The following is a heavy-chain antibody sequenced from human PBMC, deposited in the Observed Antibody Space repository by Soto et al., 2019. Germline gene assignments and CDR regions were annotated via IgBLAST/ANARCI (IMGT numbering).Heavy chain of an antibody. CDR2: IYYRGST. Sequence: QVQLQESGPGLVKPSQTLSLTCTVSGGSISSGGYYWSWIRQHPGKGLEWIGYIYYRGSTYYNPSLKSRVTFLVDASKNQFSLKLSSVAAADTAVYYLARDRGDFWSGYYRRYFAYWGQGTLVAVSS. J-gene: IGHJ4*02. V-gene: IGHV4-31*03. CDR3: ARDRGDFWSGYYRRYFAY. CDR1: GGSISSGGYY. D-gene: IGHD3-3*01.